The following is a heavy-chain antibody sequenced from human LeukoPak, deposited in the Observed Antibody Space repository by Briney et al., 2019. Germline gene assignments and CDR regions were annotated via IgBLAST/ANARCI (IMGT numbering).Heavy chain of an antibody. CDR1: GFTFSSYW. CDR3: ARTVPGYFFDS. CDR2: INIDGSST. Sequence: RPGGSLRLSCAASGFTFSSYWMHWVRQAPGMGLVWVSRINIDGSSTSYADSVKGRFTISRDSAKNSLYLQMSRLRAEDTAVYYCARTVPGYFFDSWGQGTLVTVSS. D-gene: IGHD3-10*01. J-gene: IGHJ4*02. V-gene: IGHV3-74*01.